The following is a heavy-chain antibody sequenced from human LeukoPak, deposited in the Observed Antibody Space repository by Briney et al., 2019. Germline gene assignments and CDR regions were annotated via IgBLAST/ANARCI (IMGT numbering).Heavy chain of an antibody. CDR1: GFTFTTYA. CDR3: ARAYTIADQFDY. D-gene: IGHD4-11*01. V-gene: IGHV3-21*01. J-gene: IGHJ4*02. Sequence: GGSLRLSCAASGFTFTTYAMNWVRQAPGKGLEWVSAISGTGHSIYYAASVRGRFTISRDDAKNSVYLQMSNLRGEDTAVYYCARAYTIADQFDYWGQGSLVTVSS. CDR2: ISGTGHSI.